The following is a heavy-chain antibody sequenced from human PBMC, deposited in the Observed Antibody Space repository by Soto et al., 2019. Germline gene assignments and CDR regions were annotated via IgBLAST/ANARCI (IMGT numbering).Heavy chain of an antibody. CDR3: ASKGSGSRSIDY. V-gene: IGHV4-59*01. J-gene: IGHJ4*02. D-gene: IGHD3-10*01. Sequence: SETLSLTCTVSGGSISSYYWSWIRQPPGKGLEWIGYIYYSGSTNYNPSLKSRVTKDTSKNQVVLTMTNMDPVDTATYYCASKGSGSRSIDYWGQGTPVTVSS. CDR2: IYYSGST. CDR1: GGSISSYY.